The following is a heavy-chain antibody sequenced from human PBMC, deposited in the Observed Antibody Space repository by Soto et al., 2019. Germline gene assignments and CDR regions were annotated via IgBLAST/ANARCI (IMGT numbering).Heavy chain of an antibody. CDR3: ARAVRGSYYDY. Sequence: SETLSLTCTVSGGSISGSYWSWIRQPPGKGLEWIGYIYYSGSTYYNPSLKSRVTISVDTSKNQFSLKLSSVTAADTAVYYCARAVRGSYYDYWGQGTLVTVSS. CDR1: GGSISGSY. D-gene: IGHD1-26*01. V-gene: IGHV4-59*08. J-gene: IGHJ4*02. CDR2: IYYSGST.